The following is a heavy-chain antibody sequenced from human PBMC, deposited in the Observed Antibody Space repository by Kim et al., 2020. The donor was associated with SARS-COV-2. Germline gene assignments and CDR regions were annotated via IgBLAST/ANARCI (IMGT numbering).Heavy chain of an antibody. J-gene: IGHJ4*02. V-gene: IGHV4-39*07. Sequence: NPSLKSRITISVDTSKNQFSLKLSSVTAADTAVYYCARDHVEMATISIDYWGQGTLVTVSS. D-gene: IGHD5-12*01. CDR3: ARDHVEMATISIDY.